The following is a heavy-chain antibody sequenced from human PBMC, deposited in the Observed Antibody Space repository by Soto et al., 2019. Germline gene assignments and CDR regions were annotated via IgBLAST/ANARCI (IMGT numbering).Heavy chain of an antibody. CDR2: ISYDGTNK. J-gene: IGHJ6*02. Sequence: GGSLRVSCAAAGLIFSNYGMYWVRQAPGKGLEWVSVISYDGTNKYYADSVKGRFTISRDNSKNTLYLQMNSLRAEDTAVYYCAREPSLDILTGYFDVWGQGTTVTVSS. CDR3: AREPSLDILTGYFDV. V-gene: IGHV3-30-3*01. CDR1: GLIFSNYG. D-gene: IGHD3-9*01.